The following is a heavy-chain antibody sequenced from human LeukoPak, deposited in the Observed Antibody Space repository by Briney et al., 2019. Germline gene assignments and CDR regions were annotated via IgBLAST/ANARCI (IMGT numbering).Heavy chain of an antibody. Sequence: SETLSLTCTVSGGXISSYYCSWIRQPAGKGLEWIGRIHTSGSTNYNPSLKSRVTMSVDTSKNQFSLKLSSVTAADTAVYYCARGPFCSVGTCSFDYWGQGTLVTVSS. CDR2: IHTSGST. V-gene: IGHV4-4*07. D-gene: IGHD2-15*01. CDR3: ARGPFCSVGTCSFDY. CDR1: GGXISSYY. J-gene: IGHJ4*02.